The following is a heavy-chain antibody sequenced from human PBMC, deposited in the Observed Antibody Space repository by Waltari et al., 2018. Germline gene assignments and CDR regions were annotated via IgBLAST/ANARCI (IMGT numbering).Heavy chain of an antibody. CDR2: IYYSGST. J-gene: IGHJ5*02. CDR1: GGSISSYY. D-gene: IGHD6-13*01. CDR3: AGDSSSWAHNWFDP. V-gene: IGHV4-59*12. Sequence: QVQLQESGPGLVKPSETLSLTCTVSGGSISSYYWSWIRQPPGKGLEWIGYIYYSGSTNYNPSLKSRVTISVDTSKNQFSLKLSSVTAADTAVYYCAGDSSSWAHNWFDPWGQGTLVTVSS.